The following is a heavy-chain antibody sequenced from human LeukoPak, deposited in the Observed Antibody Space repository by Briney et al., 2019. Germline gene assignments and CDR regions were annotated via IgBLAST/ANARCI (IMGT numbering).Heavy chain of an antibody. J-gene: IGHJ4*02. V-gene: IGHV3-74*01. CDR2: LTADGSST. D-gene: IGHD3-9*01. CDR3: ARDQPPNYDILTGYSRGFDY. Sequence: GGSLRLSCAASGFTLTTYAMYWVRQAPGKGLVWVSRLTADGSSTIYADSVMGRFTVSRDIAKNTLYLEMNSLRAEDTAVYYCARDQPPNYDILTGYSRGFDYWGQGTLVTVSS. CDR1: GFTLTTYA.